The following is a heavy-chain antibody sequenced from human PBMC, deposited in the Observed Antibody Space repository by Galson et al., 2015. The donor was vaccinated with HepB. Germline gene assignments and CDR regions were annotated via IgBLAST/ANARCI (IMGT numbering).Heavy chain of an antibody. CDR2: IVVGSGNT. D-gene: IGHD3-10*01. V-gene: IGHV1-58*01. J-gene: IGHJ3*02. Sequence: SVKVSCKASGFTFTSSAVQWVRQARGQRLEWIGWIVVGSGNTNYAQKFQERVTITRDMSTSTAYMELSSLRSEDTAVYYCAAGGSGSYYPDAFDIWGQGTMVTVSS. CDR3: AAGGSGSYYPDAFDI. CDR1: GFTFTSSA.